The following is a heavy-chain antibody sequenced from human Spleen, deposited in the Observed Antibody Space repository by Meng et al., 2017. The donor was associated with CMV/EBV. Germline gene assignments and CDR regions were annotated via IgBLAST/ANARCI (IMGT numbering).Heavy chain of an antibody. CDR1: KFTFSTYT. V-gene: IGHV3-21*04. Sequence: GESLKISCAASKFTFSTYTMHWVRQAPGKGLEWVSSISSSRSYIYYADSVKGRFTISRDNAKNSLYLQMNSLRAEDTAVYYCARERLYQPLWGDAFGMWGQGTMVTVSS. J-gene: IGHJ3*02. CDR2: ISSSRSYI. D-gene: IGHD2-2*01. CDR3: ARERLYQPLWGDAFGM.